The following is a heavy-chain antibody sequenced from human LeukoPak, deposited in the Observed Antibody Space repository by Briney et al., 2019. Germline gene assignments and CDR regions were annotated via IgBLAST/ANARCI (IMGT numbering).Heavy chain of an antibody. V-gene: IGHV5-51*01. CDR1: GYSFTGYW. J-gene: IGHJ5*02. CDR3: AIVDYGGNSYNWFDP. CDR2: IYPGDSDT. D-gene: IGHD4-23*01. Sequence: PGESLKISCKGSGYSFTGYWIGWVRQMPGKGLEWMGIIYPGDSDTRYSPSFQGQVTISADKSISTAYLQWSSLKASDTAMYYCAIVDYGGNSYNWFDPWGQGTLVTVSS.